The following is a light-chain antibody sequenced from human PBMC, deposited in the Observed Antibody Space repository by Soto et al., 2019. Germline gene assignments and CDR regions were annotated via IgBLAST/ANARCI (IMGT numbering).Light chain of an antibody. V-gene: IGLV1-47*01. Sequence: QSVLTQPPSASGTPGPRVTLSCSGSSSNIGSNYVFWYQQLPGTAPKVLMYRNSQRPSGVPDRFSGSKSGTSASLAISGLRSEDEADYYCASWDDSLSGFVVFGGGTKRTV. CDR2: RNS. CDR3: ASWDDSLSGFVV. CDR1: SSNIGSNY. J-gene: IGLJ2*01.